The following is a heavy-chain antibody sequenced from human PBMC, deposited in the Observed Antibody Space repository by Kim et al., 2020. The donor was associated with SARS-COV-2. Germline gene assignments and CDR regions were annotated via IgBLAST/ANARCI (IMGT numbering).Heavy chain of an antibody. J-gene: IGHJ4*02. V-gene: IGHV3-15*01. Sequence: GGSLRLSCAASGFTFSNAWMSWVRQAPGKGLEWVGRIKSKTDGGTTDYAAPVKGRFTISRDDSKNTLYLQMNSLKTEDTAVYYCTTDKSSSYYDILTGWQKAYSFDYWGQGTLVTVSS. D-gene: IGHD3-9*01. CDR3: TTDKSSSYYDILTGWQKAYSFDY. CDR1: GFTFSNAW. CDR2: IKSKTDGGTT.